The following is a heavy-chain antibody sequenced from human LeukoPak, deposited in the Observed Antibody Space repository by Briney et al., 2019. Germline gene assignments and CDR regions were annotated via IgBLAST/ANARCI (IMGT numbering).Heavy chain of an antibody. Sequence: ASVKVSCKASGGTFSSYAISWVRQAPGQGLEWMGRIIPILGIANYAQKFQGRVTITADKSTSTAYMELSSLRSEDTAVYYCAREGGYSSSWYDDWYFDLRGRGTLVTVSS. V-gene: IGHV1-69*04. CDR3: AREGGYSSSWYDDWYFDL. CDR1: GGTFSSYA. CDR2: IIPILGIA. J-gene: IGHJ2*01. D-gene: IGHD6-13*01.